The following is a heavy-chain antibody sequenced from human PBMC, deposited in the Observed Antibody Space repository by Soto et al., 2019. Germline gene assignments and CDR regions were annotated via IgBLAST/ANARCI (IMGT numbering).Heavy chain of an antibody. CDR3: ARVDNSRMTMTGVTFDH. V-gene: IGHV3-11*01. CDR2: IGDTGRTI. Sequence: GGSLRLSCAASGFTFSDYYMSWIRQAPGKGLEWLSYIGDTGRTIYYADSVRGRFTISRDNDKTSLYLQINSLRAEDTAVYYCARVDNSRMTMTGVTFDHWGQGNLVTVSS. D-gene: IGHD3-22*01. CDR1: GFTFSDYY. J-gene: IGHJ4*02.